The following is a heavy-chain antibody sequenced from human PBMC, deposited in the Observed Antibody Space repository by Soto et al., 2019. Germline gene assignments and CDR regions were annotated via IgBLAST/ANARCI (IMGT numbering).Heavy chain of an antibody. CDR2: IAYDARNK. V-gene: IGHV3-30*04. Sequence: QVQLVESGGGVVQPGRSLRLSCAASGFTFSSYAMHWVRQAPGKGLEWVAVIAYDARNKYYADSVKGRFTISRDNSKNTLYLQMNSLRIEDTAVYYCARELERVFDYWGQGTLVTVSS. D-gene: IGHD1-1*01. CDR1: GFTFSSYA. J-gene: IGHJ4*02. CDR3: ARELERVFDY.